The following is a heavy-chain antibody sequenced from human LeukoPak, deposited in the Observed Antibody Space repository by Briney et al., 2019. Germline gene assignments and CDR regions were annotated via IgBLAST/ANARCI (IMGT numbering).Heavy chain of an antibody. V-gene: IGHV4-34*01. Sequence: SETLSLTCAVYGGSFSGYYWSWIRQPPGKGLEWIGEINHSGSTNYNPSLKSRVAISVDTSKNQFSLKLSSVTAADTAVYYCARDSGVRGVITDAFDIWGQGTMVTVSS. D-gene: IGHD3-10*01. CDR1: GGSFSGYY. J-gene: IGHJ3*02. CDR2: INHSGST. CDR3: ARDSGVRGVITDAFDI.